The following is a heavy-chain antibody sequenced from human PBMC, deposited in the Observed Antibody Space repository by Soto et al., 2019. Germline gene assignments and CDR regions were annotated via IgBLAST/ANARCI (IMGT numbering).Heavy chain of an antibody. Sequence: ASVKVSCKASGYTFIGYYMHWVRQAPGQGPEWIGWINPNSGGTKYAQKFQGWVTMTRDTSISTAYMELSRLRSDDTAVYYCARGSGNYLYYFDYWGQGTLVTVSS. V-gene: IGHV1-2*04. J-gene: IGHJ4*02. CDR1: GYTFIGYY. CDR3: ARGSGNYLYYFDY. CDR2: INPNSGGT. D-gene: IGHD1-26*01.